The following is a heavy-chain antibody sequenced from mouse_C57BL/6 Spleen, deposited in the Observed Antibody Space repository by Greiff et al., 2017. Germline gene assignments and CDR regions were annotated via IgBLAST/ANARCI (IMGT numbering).Heavy chain of an antibody. CDR1: GYPFSSSW. Sequence: QVHVKQSGPELVKPGASVKISCKASGYPFSSSWMNWVKQRPGKGLEWIGRIYPGDGATNYNGKFKGKATLTADKSSSTSYLQLSRLTSEDSAVYFCANYYGFDYWGQGTTLTFSS. V-gene: IGHV1-82*01. CDR2: IYPGDGAT. D-gene: IGHD1-1*01. J-gene: IGHJ2*01. CDR3: ANYYGFDY.